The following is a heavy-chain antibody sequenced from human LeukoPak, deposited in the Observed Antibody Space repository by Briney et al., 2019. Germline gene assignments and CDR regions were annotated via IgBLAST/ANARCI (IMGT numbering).Heavy chain of an antibody. D-gene: IGHD3/OR15-3a*01. Sequence: GRSLRLSCAASGFTFSSYGMHWVRQAPGKGLEWVAVISYDGSNKYYADSVKGRFTISRDNSENTLYLQMNSLRAEDTAVYYCARVRTGSYNWFDPWGQGTLVTVSS. CDR2: ISYDGSNK. CDR3: ARVRTGSYNWFDP. V-gene: IGHV3-30*03. CDR1: GFTFSSYG. J-gene: IGHJ5*02.